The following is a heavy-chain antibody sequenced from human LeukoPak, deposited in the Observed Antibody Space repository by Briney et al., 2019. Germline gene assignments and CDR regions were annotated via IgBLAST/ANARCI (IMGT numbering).Heavy chain of an antibody. D-gene: IGHD2-15*01. J-gene: IGHJ3*02. V-gene: IGHV3-23*01. Sequence: GGSLRLSCAASGFTFTSYAMSWVRQAPGKGLEWVSVISGSGGSTYYADSVRGRFTISRDNSKNTLYLQMNFLRAEDTAVYYCARGRYCSADICSGGDAFDIWGQETMVSVSS. CDR2: ISGSGGST. CDR1: GFTFTSYA. CDR3: ARGRYCSADICSGGDAFDI.